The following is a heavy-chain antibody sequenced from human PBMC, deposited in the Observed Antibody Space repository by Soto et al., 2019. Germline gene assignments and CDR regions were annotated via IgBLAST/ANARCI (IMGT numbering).Heavy chain of an antibody. J-gene: IGHJ4*02. D-gene: IGHD7-27*01. V-gene: IGHV4-59*08. CDR1: GGSISSYY. Sequence: ETLSLTCTVSGGSISSYYWSWIRQPPGKGLEWIGYIYYSGSTTYNPSPMSRVTIAVDTSKNQFSLSLSSMTATDTAVYYCARRGDWGSDEFDYWGQGTLVTVSS. CDR3: ARRGDWGSDEFDY. CDR2: IYYSGST.